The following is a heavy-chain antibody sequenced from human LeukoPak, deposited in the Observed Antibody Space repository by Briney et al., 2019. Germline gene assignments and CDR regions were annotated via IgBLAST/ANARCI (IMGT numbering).Heavy chain of an antibody. V-gene: IGHV3-30*18. D-gene: IGHD6-13*01. CDR1: GFTFSSYG. CDR2: ISYDGSNK. CDR3: AKDGAGEAAAAGGY. Sequence: GGSLRLSCAASGFTFSSYGMHWVRQAPGKGLEWVAVISYDGSNKYYADSVKGRFTISRDNSKNTLYLQMNSLRAEDTAVYYCAKDGAGEAAAAGGYWGQGTLVTVSS. J-gene: IGHJ4*02.